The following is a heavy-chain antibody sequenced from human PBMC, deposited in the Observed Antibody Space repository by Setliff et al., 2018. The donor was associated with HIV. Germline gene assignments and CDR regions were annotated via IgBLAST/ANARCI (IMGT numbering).Heavy chain of an antibody. CDR3: ARDGYTNGYGYCYFYMDV. D-gene: IGHD5-18*01. J-gene: IGHJ6*03. Sequence: SETLSLTCTVSGGSISSYYWSWIRQPPGKGLEWIGYIYYSGSTNYNPSLKSRVTISIDTSKNQFSLKLSSVTAADTAVYFCARDGYTNGYGYCYFYMDVWGKGTTVTVSS. CDR1: GGSISSYY. CDR2: IYYSGST. V-gene: IGHV4-59*12.